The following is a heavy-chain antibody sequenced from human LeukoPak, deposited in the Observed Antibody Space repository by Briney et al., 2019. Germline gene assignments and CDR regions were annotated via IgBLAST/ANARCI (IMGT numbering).Heavy chain of an antibody. D-gene: IGHD5-18*01. CDR1: GFTFSAYG. CDR2: TWFDESHK. Sequence: PGGSLRLSCAASGFTFSAYGMHWVRQAPGKGLEWAAMTWFDESHKYYAAAVKGRFTISRDNSKNTLYLQMNSLRAEDTAVYYCATELSSDTAFDFWGQGTLVAVSS. J-gene: IGHJ4*02. V-gene: IGHV3-33*01. CDR3: ATELSSDTAFDF.